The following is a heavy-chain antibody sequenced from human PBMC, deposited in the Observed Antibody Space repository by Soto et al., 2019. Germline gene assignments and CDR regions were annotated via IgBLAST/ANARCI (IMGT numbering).Heavy chain of an antibody. CDR2: IYYSGST. D-gene: IGHD3-22*01. CDR3: ASANYYDSSGPLANY. CDR1: GGSISSGDYY. Sequence: SETLSLTCTVSGGSISSGDYYWSWIRQPPGKGLEWIGYIYYSGSTYYNPSLKSRVTISVDTSKNQFSLKLSSVTAADTAVYYCASANYYDSSGPLANYWGQGTLVTVSS. V-gene: IGHV4-30-4*01. J-gene: IGHJ4*02.